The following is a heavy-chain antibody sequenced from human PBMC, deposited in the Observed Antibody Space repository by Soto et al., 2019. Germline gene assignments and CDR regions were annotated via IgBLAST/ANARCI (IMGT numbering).Heavy chain of an antibody. CDR3: AKEGPHDYGDDSENYFDF. CDR2: ISYDGYNK. D-gene: IGHD4-17*01. J-gene: IGHJ4*02. CDR1: GFTFRNSG. V-gene: IGHV3-30*18. Sequence: QEQLVESGGGVVQPGKSLRLSCAVSGFTFRNSGMHWVRQAPGKGLEWVSFISYDGYNKYYTDSVKGSFTISRDNSNNTLFLQMNSLRVEDTAVYYCAKEGPHDYGDDSENYFDFWGQGALVTVSS.